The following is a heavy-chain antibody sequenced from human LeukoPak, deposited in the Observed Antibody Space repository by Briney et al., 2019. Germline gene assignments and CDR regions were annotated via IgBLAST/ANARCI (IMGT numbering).Heavy chain of an antibody. CDR2: MNPNNGNA. J-gene: IGHJ4*02. CDR1: GYTFTNYD. V-gene: IGHV1-8*01. Sequence: ASVRVSCKASGYTFTNYDINWVRQATGQGLEWMGWMNPNNGNAGYAQKFQDKVTMTRDTSISTAYMELSSLRSEDTAIYYCARGAWYNSAYTALHYFDYWGQGTLVTVSS. CDR3: ARGAWYNSAYTALHYFDY. D-gene: IGHD6-19*01.